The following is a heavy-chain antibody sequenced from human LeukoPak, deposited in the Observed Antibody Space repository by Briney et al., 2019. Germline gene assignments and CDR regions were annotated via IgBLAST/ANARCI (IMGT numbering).Heavy chain of an antibody. Sequence: SETLSLTCTVSGGSISSGSYYWSWIRQPAGKGLEWIGRIYTSGSTNYNPSLKSRVTITVDTSKNQFSLKLYSVTAADTAVYYCARGGAYYYGSSGYYPPFDYWGQGTLVTVSS. J-gene: IGHJ4*02. V-gene: IGHV4-61*02. D-gene: IGHD3-22*01. CDR1: GGSISSGSYY. CDR3: ARGGAYYYGSSGYYPPFDY. CDR2: IYTSGST.